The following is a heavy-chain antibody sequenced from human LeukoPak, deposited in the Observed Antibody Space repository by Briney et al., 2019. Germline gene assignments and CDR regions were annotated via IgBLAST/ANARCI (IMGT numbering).Heavy chain of an antibody. Sequence: GGSLRLSCEVSGFTFRNYGMNWVRQAPGKGLEWVAVISYDGINEYYVESVKGRFTISRDNSKNSLYLQMESLTIEDTAVYYCATGRVDYGDYGVVKHWGQGTLVTVSS. CDR2: ISYDGINE. J-gene: IGHJ1*01. CDR3: ATGRVDYGDYGVVKH. D-gene: IGHD4-17*01. V-gene: IGHV3-30*03. CDR1: GFTFRNYG.